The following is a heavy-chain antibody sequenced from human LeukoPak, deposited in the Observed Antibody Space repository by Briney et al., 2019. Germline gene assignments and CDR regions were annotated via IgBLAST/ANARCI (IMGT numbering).Heavy chain of an antibody. CDR1: GFTFSNYT. CDR3: VKDSAPYSNGWGFDY. CDR2: ISSSGGNT. J-gene: IGHJ4*02. D-gene: IGHD6-19*01. V-gene: IGHV3-64D*09. Sequence: GGSLRLSCSASGFTFSNYTMHWVRQAPGKGLEFVSGISSSGGNTYDADSVKGRFTISRDNSNATLYLQMSNLRTEDTALYYCVKDSAPYSNGWGFDYWGQGTLVTVSS.